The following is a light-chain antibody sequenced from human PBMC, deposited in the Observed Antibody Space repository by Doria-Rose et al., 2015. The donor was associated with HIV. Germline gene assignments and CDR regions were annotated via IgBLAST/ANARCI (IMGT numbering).Light chain of an antibody. CDR1: QSFSSTY. J-gene: IGKJ1*01. Sequence: EIVMTQSPGTLSLSPGERATLSCRDSQSFSSTYLDWYQHIHGQAPSLLVYDGSTRATGIPDRFSASGSGTDFTLTINRLEPEDFALYYCHQYGTSWTSGQGTKVEI. V-gene: IGKV3-20*01. CDR3: HQYGTSWT. CDR2: DGS.